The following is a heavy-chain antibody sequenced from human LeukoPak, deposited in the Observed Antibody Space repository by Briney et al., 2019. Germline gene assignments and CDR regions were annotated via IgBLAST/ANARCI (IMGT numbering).Heavy chain of an antibody. J-gene: IGHJ4*02. Sequence: ASVKVSCKASGYTFTGYYMRWVRQAPGQGLEWMGWINPNSGGTNYAQKFQGRVTMTRDTSISTAYMELSRLRSDDTAVYYCARVVSGYDDALDYWGQGTLVTVSS. CDR1: GYTFTGYY. CDR2: INPNSGGT. CDR3: ARVVSGYDDALDY. V-gene: IGHV1-2*02. D-gene: IGHD5-12*01.